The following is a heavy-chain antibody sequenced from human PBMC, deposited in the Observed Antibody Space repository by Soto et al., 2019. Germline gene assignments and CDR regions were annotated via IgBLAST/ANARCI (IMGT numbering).Heavy chain of an antibody. CDR1: GFTFTSYP. CDR2: ISGSGGST. V-gene: IGHV3-23*01. Sequence: GGSLSPSCKAPGFTFTSYPLAWVRQAPGKGLEWVSAISGSGGSTYYADSVKGRFTISRDNSKNTLYLQMNSLRAEDTAVYYCAKELLAHYYYGMDVWGQGTTVTV. J-gene: IGHJ6*02. CDR3: AKELLAHYYYGMDV. D-gene: IGHD5-12*01.